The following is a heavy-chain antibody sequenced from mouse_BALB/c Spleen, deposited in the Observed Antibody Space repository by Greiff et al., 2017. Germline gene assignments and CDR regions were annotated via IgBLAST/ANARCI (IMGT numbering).Heavy chain of an antibody. CDR2: INSNGGST. Sequence: EVKLMESGGGLVQPGGSLKLSCAASGFTFSSYGMSWVRQTPDKRLELVATINSNGGSTYYPDSVKGRFTISRDNAKNTLYLQMSSLKSEDTAMYYCASKSYEFAYWGQGTLVTVSA. CDR3: ASKSYEFAY. CDR1: GFTFSSYG. V-gene: IGHV5-6-3*01. D-gene: IGHD1-1*01. J-gene: IGHJ3*01.